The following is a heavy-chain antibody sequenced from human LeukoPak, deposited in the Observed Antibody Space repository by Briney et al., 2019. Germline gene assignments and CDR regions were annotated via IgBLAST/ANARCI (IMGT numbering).Heavy chain of an antibody. Sequence: ASVKVSCKASGYTLTSYGISWVRQAPGQGLEWMGWISAYNGNTNYAQKLQGRVTMTTDTSTSTAYMELRSLRSDDTAVYYCARGLLSHFDWLWYYYYYGMDVWGQGTTVTVSS. V-gene: IGHV1-18*01. CDR1: GYTLTSYG. J-gene: IGHJ6*02. CDR3: ARGLLSHFDWLWYYYYYGMDV. D-gene: IGHD3-9*01. CDR2: ISAYNGNT.